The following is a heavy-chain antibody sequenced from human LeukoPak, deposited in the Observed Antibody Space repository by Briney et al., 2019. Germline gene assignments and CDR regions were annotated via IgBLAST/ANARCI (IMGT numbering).Heavy chain of an antibody. CDR1: GVSFSGYY. Sequence: PSETLSLTCAVYGVSFSGYYWSWVRQPPGKGLEWVGEINHSGSTNYNPSLKSRVTISVDTSNNQFSLKLSSVTAADTGVYYCARPYTSDIKYDHWNQGTLVTVSS. D-gene: IGHD6-6*01. CDR3: ARPYTSDIKYDH. CDR2: INHSGST. V-gene: IGHV4-34*01. J-gene: IGHJ4*02.